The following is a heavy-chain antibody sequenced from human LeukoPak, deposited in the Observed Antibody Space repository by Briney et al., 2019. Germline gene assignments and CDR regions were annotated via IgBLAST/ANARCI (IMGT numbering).Heavy chain of an antibody. D-gene: IGHD6-19*01. V-gene: IGHV4-34*01. J-gene: IGHJ6*04. CDR2: INHSGST. CDR3: ARDPLIAVAGTMNYYGMDV. CDR1: GGSFSGYY. Sequence: SETLSLTCAVYGGSFSGYYWSWTRQPPGKGLEWIGEINHSGSTNYNPSLKSRVTISVDTSKNQFSLKLSSVTAADTAVYYCARDPLIAVAGTMNYYGMDVWGKGTTVTVSS.